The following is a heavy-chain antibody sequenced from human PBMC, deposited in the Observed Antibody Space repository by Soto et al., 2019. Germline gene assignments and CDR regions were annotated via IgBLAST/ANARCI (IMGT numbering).Heavy chain of an antibody. CDR2: IYYSGST. Sequence: PSETLSLTCTVSGGSISSSSYYWGWIRQPPGKGLEWIGSIYYSGSTYYNPSLKSRVTISVDTSKNQFSLKLSSVTAADTAVYYCARHAKRTFMVVAAIDAFDIWGQGTMVTVSS. CDR1: GGSISSSSYY. J-gene: IGHJ3*02. D-gene: IGHD2-15*01. CDR3: ARHAKRTFMVVAAIDAFDI. V-gene: IGHV4-39*01.